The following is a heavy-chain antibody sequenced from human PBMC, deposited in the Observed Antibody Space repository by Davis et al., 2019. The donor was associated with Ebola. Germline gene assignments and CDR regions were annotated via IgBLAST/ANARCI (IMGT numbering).Heavy chain of an antibody. D-gene: IGHD3-22*01. CDR2: IYYSGST. Sequence: GSLRLSCTVSGGSISSYYWSWIRQPPGKGLEWIGYIYYSGSTNYNPSLKSRVTISVDTSKNQFSLKLSSVTAADTAVYYCARRRHDYYDSSGYYPEAYWFDPWGQGTLVTVSS. J-gene: IGHJ5*02. CDR3: ARRRHDYYDSSGYYPEAYWFDP. CDR1: GGSISSYY. V-gene: IGHV4-59*08.